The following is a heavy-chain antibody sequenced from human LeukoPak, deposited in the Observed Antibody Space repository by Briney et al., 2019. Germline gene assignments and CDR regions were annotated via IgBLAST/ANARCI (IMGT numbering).Heavy chain of an antibody. CDR2: ISSSGSTI. J-gene: IGHJ6*03. V-gene: IGHV3-48*04. Sequence: GGSLRLSCAASGFTFSSYSMNWVRQAPGKGLEWVSYISSSGSTIYYADSVKGRFTISRDNAKNSLYLQMNSLRAEDTAVYYCARDTGYYYYMDVWGKGTTVTVSS. CDR3: ARDTGYYYYMDV. CDR1: GFTFSSYS. D-gene: IGHD4-17*01.